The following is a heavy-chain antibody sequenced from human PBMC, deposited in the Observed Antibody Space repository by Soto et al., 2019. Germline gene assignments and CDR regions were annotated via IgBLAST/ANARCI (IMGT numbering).Heavy chain of an antibody. CDR3: VRNGYYSLDV. CDR1: GDSIIGTGW. J-gene: IGHJ6*02. V-gene: IGHV4-4*02. Sequence: QVQLQESGPGLVRPSGNLSLNCAVSGDSIIGTGWWSWVRQSPGKGLDWMGEVYHSGATNYNPSLKSRVTISVDTSRNQFSLNLGSVTAADTAVYYCVRNGYYSLDVWGQGTTVTVSS. D-gene: IGHD3-22*01. CDR2: VYHSGAT.